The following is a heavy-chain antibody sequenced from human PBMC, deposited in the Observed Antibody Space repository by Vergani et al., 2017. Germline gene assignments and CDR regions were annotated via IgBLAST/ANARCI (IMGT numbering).Heavy chain of an antibody. V-gene: IGHV4-31*02. J-gene: IGHJ3*02. CDR1: GGSMTINDYY. CDR3: ARARWEVPTAIKYAFDI. D-gene: IGHD1-26*01. CDR2: IYYTGGT. Sequence: QVLLQESGPGLVKPSQTLSLTCIVSGGSMTINDYYWTWIRQHPVKGLEWIGSIYYTGGTYNNPSLKSRVTMSIDTSKNQFYLKLNSVTAADTAVYYCARARWEVPTAIKYAFDIWGQGTSVTVAS.